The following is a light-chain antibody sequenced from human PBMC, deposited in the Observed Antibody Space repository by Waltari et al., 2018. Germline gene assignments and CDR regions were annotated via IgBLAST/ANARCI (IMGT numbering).Light chain of an antibody. CDR2: GNS. J-gene: IGLJ2*01. Sequence: QSVLTQPPSVSGAPGQRVTISCTGSSSNIGAGYDVHWYQQLPGTAPKPLIYGNSNRPPRPTGKAPRHLIHGNSHRPSGGPDRVSGSKSGTSASLAITGLQAEDEADYYCQSYDSSLILVVFGGGTKLTVL. V-gene: IGLV1-40*01. CDR1: SSNIGAGYD. CDR3: QSYDSSLILVV.